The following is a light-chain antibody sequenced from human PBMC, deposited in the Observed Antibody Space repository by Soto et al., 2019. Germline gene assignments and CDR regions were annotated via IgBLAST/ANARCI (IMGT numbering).Light chain of an antibody. J-gene: IGLJ2*01. CDR1: SSDVGTYSS. Sequence: QSALTQPASVSGSPGQSITISCTGTSSDVGTYSSVSWYQQHPGNAPKLMIYEVTNRPSGVSNRFSGSKSGNTASLTISGLQAEDEADYYCSSYTSSSTLVFGGGTKVTVL. CDR3: SSYTSSSTLV. V-gene: IGLV2-14*01. CDR2: EVT.